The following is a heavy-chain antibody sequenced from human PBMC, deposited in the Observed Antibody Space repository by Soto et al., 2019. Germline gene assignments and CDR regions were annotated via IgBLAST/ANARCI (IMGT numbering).Heavy chain of an antibody. J-gene: IGHJ3*02. CDR1: GFTFSSYA. CDR2: ISYDGSNK. Sequence: PGGSLRLSCAASGFTFSSYAMHGVRQAPGKGLEWVAGISYDGSNKYYADAVKGRFTISRDNSKNTLYLQMNRLRAEDTAVYYCARDRLITMVRGVIVHDAFDIWGQGTRVT. CDR3: ARDRLITMVRGVIVHDAFDI. D-gene: IGHD3-10*01. V-gene: IGHV3-30-3*01.